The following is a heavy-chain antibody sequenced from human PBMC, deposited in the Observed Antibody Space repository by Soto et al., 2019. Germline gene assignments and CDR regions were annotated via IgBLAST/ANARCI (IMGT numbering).Heavy chain of an antibody. CDR2: ISYDGSNK. V-gene: IGHV3-30-3*01. J-gene: IGHJ6*02. Sequence: QVQLVESGGGVVQPGRSLRLSCAASGLTFSSYAMHWVRQAPGKGLEWVAVISYDGSNKYYADSVKGRFTISRDNSKNTLYLQMNSLRAEDTAVYYCARARGVYSWNYNYYYYGMDVWGQGTTVTVSS. D-gene: IGHD1-7*01. CDR1: GLTFSSYA. CDR3: ARARGVYSWNYNYYYYGMDV.